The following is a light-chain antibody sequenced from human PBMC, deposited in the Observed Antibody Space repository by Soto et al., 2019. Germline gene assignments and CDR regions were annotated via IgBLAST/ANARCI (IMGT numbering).Light chain of an antibody. CDR2: DVS. Sequence: SPGTLSVSPGERATLSCRAVQGVTTNFAWYQQKSGQSPRLLIYDVSIRATGVPARFSGTGSETDFTLTISGLQSEDSAVYFCQPYNNWPLSSGQGTRLEIK. V-gene: IGKV3-15*01. CDR1: QGVTTN. CDR3: QPYNNWPLS. J-gene: IGKJ5*01.